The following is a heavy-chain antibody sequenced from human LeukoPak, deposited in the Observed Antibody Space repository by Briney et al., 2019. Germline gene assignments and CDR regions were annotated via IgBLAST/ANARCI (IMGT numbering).Heavy chain of an antibody. CDR1: GYTFTSYY. CDR2: INPSVGST. Sequence: ASVKVSCKASGYTFTSYYMHWVRQAPGQGLEWMGIINPSVGSTSYAQKFQGRVTMTRDTSTSTVYMELSSLRSEDTAVYYCARDWKSGSYPPRLFDYWGQGTLVTVSS. D-gene: IGHD1-26*01. CDR3: ARDWKSGSYPPRLFDY. V-gene: IGHV1-46*01. J-gene: IGHJ4*02.